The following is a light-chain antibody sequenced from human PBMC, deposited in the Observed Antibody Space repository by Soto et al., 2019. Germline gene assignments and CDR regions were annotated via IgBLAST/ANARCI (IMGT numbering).Light chain of an antibody. Sequence: QSALTQPRSVSGSPGQSVTISCTGLSSDVAIYNRVSWYQQPPGTAPRLIIYEVSNRPSGVPGRFSGSRSGNTASLAISGLQAEDEADYYCSSYTTSSSYVFGAGTKLTVL. V-gene: IGLV2-18*02. J-gene: IGLJ1*01. CDR3: SSYTTSSSYV. CDR1: SSDVAIYNR. CDR2: EVS.